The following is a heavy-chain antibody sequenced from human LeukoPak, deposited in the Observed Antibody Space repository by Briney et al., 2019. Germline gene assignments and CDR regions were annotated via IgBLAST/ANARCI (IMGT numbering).Heavy chain of an antibody. Sequence: GGSPRLSCAASGFTFTSYAMSWVRQAPGKGLEWVSAISGDGGSTYYADSVKGRFTISRDYSKNTLYLQMNSLRAEDTALYYCAKEGPPSSGWPFDYWGQGTLVTVSS. J-gene: IGHJ4*02. CDR3: AKEGPPSSGWPFDY. V-gene: IGHV3-23*01. CDR2: ISGDGGST. D-gene: IGHD6-19*01. CDR1: GFTFTSYA.